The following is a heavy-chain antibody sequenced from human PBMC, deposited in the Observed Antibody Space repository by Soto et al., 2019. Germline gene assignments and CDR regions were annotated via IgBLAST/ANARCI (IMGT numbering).Heavy chain of an antibody. J-gene: IGHJ5*02. CDR2: ISAYNGNT. V-gene: IGHV1-18*01. D-gene: IGHD2-2*01. CDR1: GYTFTSYG. CDR3: ARAGSLFCISTSCYGSNWFDP. Sequence: QVQLVQSGAEVKKPGASVKVSCKASGYTFTSYGISWVRQAPGQGLEWMGWISAYNGNTNYAQKLQGRVTMTTDTSTSTDYMELRGLRSDDTAVYYCARAGSLFCISTSCYGSNWFDPWGQGTLVTVSS.